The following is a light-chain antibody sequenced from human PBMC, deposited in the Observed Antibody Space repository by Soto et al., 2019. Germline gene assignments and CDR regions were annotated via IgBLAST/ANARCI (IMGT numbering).Light chain of an antibody. CDR1: QNISKY. CDR3: QQYHNLYT. Sequence: DIQMTQSPSSLSASVGDRVTITCQASQNISKYLNWYQQKPGQAPNLLISDVSTLEAGVPSRFSGGGTGTDFSFTISSLQPEDIATYYCQQYHNLYTFCPGTKVDLK. V-gene: IGKV1-33*01. CDR2: DVS. J-gene: IGKJ3*01.